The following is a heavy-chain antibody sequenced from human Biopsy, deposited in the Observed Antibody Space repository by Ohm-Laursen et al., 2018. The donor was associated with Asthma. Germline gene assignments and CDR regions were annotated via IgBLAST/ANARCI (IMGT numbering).Heavy chain of an antibody. CDR3: ARTYFDFLTGQVHDAFAM. D-gene: IGHD3-9*01. Sequence: SVKVSCKASGYTFINYAIHWVRQAPGHSLEWMGWTNAANGNTKYSQKFQGRLTISRDTSASTAYMDLSSLRSEDAAVYYCARTYFDFLTGQVHDAFAMWGQGTMVTVSS. CDR1: GYTFINYA. V-gene: IGHV1-3*01. J-gene: IGHJ3*02. CDR2: TNAANGNT.